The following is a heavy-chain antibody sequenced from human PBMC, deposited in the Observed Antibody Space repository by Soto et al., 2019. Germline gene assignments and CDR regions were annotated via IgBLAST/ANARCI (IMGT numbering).Heavy chain of an antibody. D-gene: IGHD2-2*01. Sequence: GGSLRLSCAASGFIISPYNMIWVRQAPGKGLQWVSYISSSSNTLHYGDSVRGRFTISRDNAKNSLYLQMNSLRDEDTAVYYCARRPDATIKDISYYYALDVWGQGTTVTVSS. J-gene: IGHJ6*02. CDR2: ISSSSNTL. V-gene: IGHV3-48*02. CDR3: ARRPDATIKDISYYYALDV. CDR1: GFIISPYN.